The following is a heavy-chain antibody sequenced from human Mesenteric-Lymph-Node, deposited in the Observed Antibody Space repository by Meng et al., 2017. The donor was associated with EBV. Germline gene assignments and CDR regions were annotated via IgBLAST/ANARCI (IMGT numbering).Heavy chain of an antibody. CDR1: GFSFNIYD. J-gene: IGHJ4*02. D-gene: IGHD5-24*01. Sequence: QVLESGGGLVQPGGSLRLSCAVSGFSFNIYDMNWVRQAPGRGLEWVSGISGSGTTTYYADSVKGRFSISRDNSGNTVYLQMNSLRAEDTAVYYCSNLPYNYWGQGTLVTVSS. CDR2: ISGSGTTT. CDR3: SNLPYNY. V-gene: IGHV3-23*01.